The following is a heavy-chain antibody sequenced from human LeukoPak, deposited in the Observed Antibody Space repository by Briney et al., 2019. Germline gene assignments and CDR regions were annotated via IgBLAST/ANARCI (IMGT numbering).Heavy chain of an antibody. CDR2: INGGNGNT. J-gene: IGHJ3*02. V-gene: IGHV1-3*01. CDR1: GFTFTSSA. D-gene: IGHD1-14*01. Sequence: ASVKVSCKASGFTFTSSAIHWMRQAPGQRLEWMGWINGGNGNTKFSQNFQGRVTITRDTSASTAYMELSSLRFEDTAMYYCAREKGFRMGFDIWGQGTMVTVSS. CDR3: AREKGFRMGFDI.